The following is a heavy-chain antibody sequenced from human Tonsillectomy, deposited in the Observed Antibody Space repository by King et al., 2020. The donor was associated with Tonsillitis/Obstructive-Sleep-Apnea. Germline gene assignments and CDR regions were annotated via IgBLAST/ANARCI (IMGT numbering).Heavy chain of an antibody. CDR2: ISATCGST. Sequence: VQLVESGGGLVQPGGSLRLSCAASGVSFSTYAMTWVRQAPGKGLEWGSAISATCGSTYYANSVKGRFTISRDNSKNTLSLQMNSLRAEDTAVYYCARIVGDITGPNWFDPWGQGTLVTVSS. CDR3: ARIVGDITGPNWFDP. J-gene: IGHJ5*02. D-gene: IGHD1-20*01. V-gene: IGHV3-23*04. CDR1: GVSFSTYA.